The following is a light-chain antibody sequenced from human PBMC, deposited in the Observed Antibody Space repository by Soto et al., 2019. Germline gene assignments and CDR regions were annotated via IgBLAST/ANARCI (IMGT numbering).Light chain of an antibody. J-gene: IGLJ3*02. V-gene: IGLV2-23*01. CDR2: EAS. Sequence: QSVLTQPASLSGSPGQSITISCTGSSSDVGSYNLVSWYQQYPGKEPRLLIYEASKRPSGVSDRFSASKSGVTASLTISGLQAEDEADYYSCSFASNSPLVFGGGTKVTVL. CDR3: CSFASNSPLV. CDR1: SSDVGSYNL.